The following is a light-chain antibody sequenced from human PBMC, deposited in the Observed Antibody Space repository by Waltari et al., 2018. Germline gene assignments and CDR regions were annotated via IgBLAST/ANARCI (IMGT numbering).Light chain of an antibody. V-gene: IGKV3-20*01. J-gene: IGKJ1*01. CDR1: QSVDKY. CDR3: QKYVNLPAT. Sequence: EIVLTQSPGTLSLSPGERATLSCRASQSVDKYLAWYQQKPGQAPRLLIYHASIRATDIPDRFSGSGSGTDFSLTISRLEPEDFAVYYCQKYVNLPATFGQGTKVEIK. CDR2: HAS.